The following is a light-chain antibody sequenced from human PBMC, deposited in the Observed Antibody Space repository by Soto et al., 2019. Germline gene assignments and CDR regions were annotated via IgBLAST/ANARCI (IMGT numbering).Light chain of an antibody. CDR2: GNN. CDR1: SSNIGAGFD. V-gene: IGLV1-40*01. J-gene: IGLJ2*01. Sequence: QSVLTQPPSVSGAPGQRVTISCTGGSSNIGAGFDVHWYQHLPRTAPKLLIYGNNNRPSGVPDRFSGSKSGTSASLAITGLQAEDEADYYCQSYDSSLSGVAFGGGTKVTVL. CDR3: QSYDSSLSGVA.